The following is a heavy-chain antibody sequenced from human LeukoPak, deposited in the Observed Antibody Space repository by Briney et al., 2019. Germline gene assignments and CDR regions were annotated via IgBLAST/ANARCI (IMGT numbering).Heavy chain of an antibody. CDR2: ISSSGGST. Sequence: QTGGSLRLSCAASGFTFSSYAMSWVRQAPGKGLEWVSAISSSGGSTYYADSVKGRFTIPRDNSKNTLYLQMNSLKAEDTAVYYCAKDRAWGSGDWYFDLWGRGTLVTVSS. V-gene: IGHV3-23*01. CDR1: GFTFSSYA. D-gene: IGHD7-27*01. J-gene: IGHJ2*01. CDR3: AKDRAWGSGDWYFDL.